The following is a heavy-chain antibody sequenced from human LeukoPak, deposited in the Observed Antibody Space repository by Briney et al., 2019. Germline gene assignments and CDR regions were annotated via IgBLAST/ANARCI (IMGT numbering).Heavy chain of an antibody. Sequence: PGGSLRLSCAASGFTFSSYAMSWVRQAPGKGLEWVSAISGPGGSWDYADSVKGRFTISRDNSRNTLFLQMNSLRAEDTAIYYCAKKVGLVSAPLYYFDVWGQGTLVTVSP. CDR2: ISGPGGSW. CDR3: AKKVGLVSAPLYYFDV. D-gene: IGHD5/OR15-5a*01. CDR1: GFTFSSYA. V-gene: IGHV3-23*01. J-gene: IGHJ4*02.